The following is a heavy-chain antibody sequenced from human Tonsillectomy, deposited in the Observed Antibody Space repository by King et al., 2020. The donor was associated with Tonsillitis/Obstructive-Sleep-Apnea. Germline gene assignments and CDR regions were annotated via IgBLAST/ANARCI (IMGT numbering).Heavy chain of an antibody. D-gene: IGHD1-26*01. J-gene: IGHJ4*02. CDR1: GYSFTTYW. Sequence: EVQLVESGAEVKKPGESLKISCEGSGYSFTTYWIVWVRQMPGKGLEWLGIIYPGDSDTRYSQSFQGQVTISADKSIITAYLQWSSLKASDTAMYYCARHLTSGSLEPGGYWGQGTLVTVSS. CDR2: IYPGDSDT. V-gene: IGHV5-51*01. CDR3: ARHLTSGSLEPGGY.